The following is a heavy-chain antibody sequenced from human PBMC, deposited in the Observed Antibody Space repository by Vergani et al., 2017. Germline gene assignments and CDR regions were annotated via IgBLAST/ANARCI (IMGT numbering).Heavy chain of an antibody. CDR2: ISGSGGST. Sequence: EVQLLESGGGLVQPGGSLRLSCAASGFTFSSYAMSWVRQAPGKGLEWVSAISGSGGSTYYADSVKGRFTISRANSKNTLYLQMNSLRAEDTAVYYCAKAPGQLIAAAGTGFDYWGQGTLVTVSS. D-gene: IGHD6-13*01. CDR1: GFTFSSYA. J-gene: IGHJ4*02. CDR3: AKAPGQLIAAAGTGFDY. V-gene: IGHV3-23*01.